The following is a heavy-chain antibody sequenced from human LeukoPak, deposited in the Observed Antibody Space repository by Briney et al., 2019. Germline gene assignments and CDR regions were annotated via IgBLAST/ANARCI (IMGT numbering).Heavy chain of an antibody. CDR3: VISSSGYSYYFDY. CDR1: GYTFTGYY. D-gene: IGHD3-22*01. J-gene: IGHJ4*02. V-gene: IGHV1-2*02. Sequence: GASVKVSCKASGYTFTGYYMHWVRQAPGQGLGWMGWINPNSGGTNYAQKFQGRVTMTRDTSISTAYMELSRLRSDDTAVYYCVISSSGYSYYFDYWGQGTLVTVSS. CDR2: INPNSGGT.